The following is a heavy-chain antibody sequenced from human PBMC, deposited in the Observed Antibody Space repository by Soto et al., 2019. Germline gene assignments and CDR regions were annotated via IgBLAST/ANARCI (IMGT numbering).Heavy chain of an antibody. CDR3: AKWQTRYYYGSGRHPPYYCYGMDV. D-gene: IGHD3-10*01. CDR2: ISGSGGST. J-gene: IGHJ6*02. CDR1: GFTFSSYA. Sequence: EVQLLESGGGLVQPGGSLRLSCAASGFTFSSYAMSWVRQAPGKGLEWVSAISGSGGSTYYADSVKGRFTIARDNSKSTLYLQMNSLRAEDTAVYYCAKWQTRYYYGSGRHPPYYCYGMDVWGQGTTVTVSS. V-gene: IGHV3-23*01.